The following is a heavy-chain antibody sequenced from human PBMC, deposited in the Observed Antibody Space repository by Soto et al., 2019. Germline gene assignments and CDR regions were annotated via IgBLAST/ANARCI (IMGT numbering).Heavy chain of an antibody. D-gene: IGHD3-9*01. CDR3: ARDPLHYDILTGYSPNYFDF. J-gene: IGHJ4*01. CDR2: IWYDGSNK. Sequence: GGSLRLSCAASGFTFSDYGMHWVRQAPGKGLEWVAVIWYDGSNKYYADSVKGRFTISRDNSKNTLYLQMNSLRAEDTAVYYCARDPLHYDILTGYSPNYFDFWGQEPWSPSPQ. CDR1: GFTFSDYG. V-gene: IGHV3-33*01.